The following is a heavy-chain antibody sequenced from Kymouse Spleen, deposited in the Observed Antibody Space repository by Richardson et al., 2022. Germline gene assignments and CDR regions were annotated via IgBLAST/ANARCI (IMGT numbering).Heavy chain of an antibody. CDR1: GGSISSYY. Sequence: QVQLQESGPGLVKPSETLSLTCTVSGGSISSYYWSWIRQPPGKGLEWIGYIYYSGSTNYNPSLKSRVTISVDTSKNQFSLKLSSVTAADTAVYYCARGGFSNSDFDYWGQGTLVTVSS. CDR3: ARGGFSNSDFDY. V-gene: IGHV4-59*01. CDR2: IYYSGST. J-gene: IGHJ4*02. D-gene: IGHD4-11,IGHD4-11*01,IGHD4-23*01.